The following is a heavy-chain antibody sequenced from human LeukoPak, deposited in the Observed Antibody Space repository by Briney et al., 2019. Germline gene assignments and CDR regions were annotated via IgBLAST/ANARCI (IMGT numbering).Heavy chain of an antibody. J-gene: IGHJ4*02. CDR3: ARVHGDPDFDY. Sequence: PVASVTVSCKASGGTFSSYAISWVRQAPGQGLEGMGGIIPIFGTANYAQKFQGRVTITTDTSTNTAYMELRSLRSDDTAVYYCARVHGDPDFDYWGQGTLVTVSS. V-gene: IGHV1-69*05. D-gene: IGHD7-27*01. CDR2: IIPIFGTA. CDR1: GGTFSSYA.